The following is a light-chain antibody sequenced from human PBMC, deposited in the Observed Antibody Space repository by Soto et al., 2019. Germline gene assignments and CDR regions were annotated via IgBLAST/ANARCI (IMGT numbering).Light chain of an antibody. CDR2: EVS. J-gene: IGLJ2*01. V-gene: IGLV2-8*01. Sequence: QSALTQPPSASGSPGQSVTISCTGTSSDVGGYNYVSWYQQYPGKAPKLMIYEVSKRPSGVPDRFSGSKSGNTASLTVSGLAAEDEADYYCSSYAGSNNLVFGRGTKLTVL. CDR1: SSDVGGYNY. CDR3: SSYAGSNNLV.